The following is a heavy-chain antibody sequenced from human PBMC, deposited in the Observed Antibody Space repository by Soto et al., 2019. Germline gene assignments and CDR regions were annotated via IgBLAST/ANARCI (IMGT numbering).Heavy chain of an antibody. Sequence: PSETLSLTCPVSGGSISSYYLSWIRQPPGKGLEWIGYIYHSGSTYYNPSLKSRVTISVDRSKNQFSLKLSSVTAADTAVYYCARGMTTVTTLDYWGQGTLVTVSS. CDR1: GGSISSYY. V-gene: IGHV4-59*12. J-gene: IGHJ4*02. CDR2: IYHSGST. CDR3: ARGMTTVTTLDY. D-gene: IGHD4-4*01.